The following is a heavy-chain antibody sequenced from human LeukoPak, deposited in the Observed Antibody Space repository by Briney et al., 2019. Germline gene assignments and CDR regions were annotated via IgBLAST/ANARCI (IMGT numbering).Heavy chain of an antibody. CDR2: IHYSGST. CDR1: GGSISGYY. V-gene: IGHV4-59*01. CDR3: ARDRGSHGGVDY. D-gene: IGHD3-16*01. Sequence: SETLSLTCTVSGGSISGYYWSWIRQPPGKGLDWIAYIHYSGSTNYNPSLTSRVTISVDTSKNQFSLKLSSVTAADTAVYYCARDRGSHGGVDYWGPGTLVTVSS. J-gene: IGHJ4*02.